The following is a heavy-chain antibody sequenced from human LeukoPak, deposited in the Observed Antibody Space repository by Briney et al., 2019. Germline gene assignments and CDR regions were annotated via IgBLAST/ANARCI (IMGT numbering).Heavy chain of an antibody. J-gene: IGHJ6*04. V-gene: IGHV3-23*01. D-gene: IGHD3-3*01. CDR1: GFTFSSYV. CDR3: AKDFWGSSGSV. Sequence: GGSLRLSCAASGFTFSSYVMSWVRQAPGKGLEWVSGISDSGGSTYYADSVKGRFTISRDNSKNTLYLQMNSLRAEDTAVYYCAKDFWGSSGSVWGKGTAVTVSS. CDR2: ISDSGGST.